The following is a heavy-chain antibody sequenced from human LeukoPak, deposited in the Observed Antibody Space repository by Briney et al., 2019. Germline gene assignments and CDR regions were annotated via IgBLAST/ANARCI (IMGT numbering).Heavy chain of an antibody. CDR3: AKDSANYDFWSGYRHRDYGMDV. J-gene: IGHJ6*02. D-gene: IGHD3-3*01. Sequence: PGGSLRLSCAASGFTFNNYAMSWVRQAPGKGLEWVAAIGDNGGDTKYAVSVKGRFTISRDNSRSALYLQMNSLRAEDTAVYYCAKDSANYDFWSGYRHRDYGMDVWGQGTTVTVSS. CDR2: IGDNGGDT. V-gene: IGHV3-23*01. CDR1: GFTFNNYA.